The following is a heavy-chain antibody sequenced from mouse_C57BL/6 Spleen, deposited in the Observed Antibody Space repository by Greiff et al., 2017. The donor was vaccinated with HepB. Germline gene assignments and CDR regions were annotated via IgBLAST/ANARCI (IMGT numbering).Heavy chain of an antibody. J-gene: IGHJ2*01. Sequence: QVQLQQPGAELVMPGASVKLSSKASGYTFTSYWMHWVKQRPGQGLEWIGEIDPSDSYTNHNQKFKGKSTLTVDKSSSPAYMQLSSLTSEDSAVYYCAREKTAQVYFDYWGQGTTLTVSS. CDR2: IDPSDSYT. CDR1: GYTFTSYW. D-gene: IGHD3-2*02. CDR3: AREKTAQVYFDY. V-gene: IGHV1-69*01.